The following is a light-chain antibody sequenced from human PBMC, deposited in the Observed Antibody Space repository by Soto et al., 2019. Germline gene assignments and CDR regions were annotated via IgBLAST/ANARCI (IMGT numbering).Light chain of an antibody. CDR1: QAVSNNY. V-gene: IGKV3-20*01. CDR2: GVS. Sequence: EIVLTQSPCTLSLSPGERGSLSCRASQAVSNNYVVWYQQKPGQAPLLLIYGVSIRATGIPDRFSGSGSGTDFTLTISELEPEAAGVYFCQQYDGSISFGGGSRVEIQ. CDR3: QQYDGSIS. J-gene: IGKJ4*01.